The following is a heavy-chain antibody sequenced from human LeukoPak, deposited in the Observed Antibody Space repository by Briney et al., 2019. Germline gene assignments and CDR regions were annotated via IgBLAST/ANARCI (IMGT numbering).Heavy chain of an antibody. D-gene: IGHD5-24*01. CDR3: ARSGARDGYNYNWLDP. Sequence: ASVKVSCKASGYTFTGYYMHWVRQAPGQGLEWMGRINPNSGGTNYAQKFQGRVTMTRDTSISTAYMELSRLRSDDTAVYYCARSGARDGYNYNWLDPWGQGTLVTVSS. CDR1: GYTFTGYY. CDR2: INPNSGGT. V-gene: IGHV1-2*06. J-gene: IGHJ5*02.